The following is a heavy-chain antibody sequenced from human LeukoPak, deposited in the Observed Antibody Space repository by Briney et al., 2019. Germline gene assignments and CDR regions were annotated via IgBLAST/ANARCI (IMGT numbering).Heavy chain of an antibody. CDR1: GFTFSDYY. CDR2: INHSGST. CDR3: ARRRGGVRGVLWFDP. Sequence: PGGSLRLSCAASGFTFSDYYMSWIRQPPGKGLEWIGEINHSGSTNYNPSLKSRVTISVDTSKNQFSLKLSSVTAADTAVYYCARRRGGVRGVLWFDPWGQGTLVTVSS. J-gene: IGHJ5*02. V-gene: IGHV4-34*01. D-gene: IGHD3-10*01.